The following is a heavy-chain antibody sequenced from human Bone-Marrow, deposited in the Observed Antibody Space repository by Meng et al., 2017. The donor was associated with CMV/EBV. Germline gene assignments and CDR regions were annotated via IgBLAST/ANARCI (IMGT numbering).Heavy chain of an antibody. CDR2: IKQDGSEK. D-gene: IGHD5-18*01. CDR1: GFTFSSDW. CDR3: ARDVWVLEDSAIVSNHYNYYGMDV. J-gene: IGHJ6*02. Sequence: GESLKISCAASGFTFSSDWMSWVRQAPGKGLEWVANIKQDGSEKYYVDSVKGRFTISRDKAKNSLYLQMNSLRAEDTAVYYCARDVWVLEDSAIVSNHYNYYGMDVWGQGTTVTVSS. V-gene: IGHV3-7*01.